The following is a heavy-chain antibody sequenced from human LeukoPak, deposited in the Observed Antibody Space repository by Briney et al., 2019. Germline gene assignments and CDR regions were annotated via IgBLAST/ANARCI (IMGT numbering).Heavy chain of an antibody. J-gene: IGHJ3*02. CDR1: GGSISSYY. V-gene: IGHV4-34*01. D-gene: IGHD2-2*01. CDR2: INHSGST. Sequence: SETLSLTCTVSGGSISSYYWSWIRQPPGKGLEWIGEINHSGSTNYNPSLKSRVTISVDTSKNQFSLKLSSVTAADTAVYYCARGLKPSHAFDMGGQGTMVTVS. CDR3: ARGLKPSHAFDM.